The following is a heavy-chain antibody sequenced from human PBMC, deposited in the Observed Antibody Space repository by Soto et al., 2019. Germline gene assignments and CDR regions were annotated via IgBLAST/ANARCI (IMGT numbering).Heavy chain of an antibody. CDR3: TIVRVADSALDH. J-gene: IGHJ4*02. CDR2: MSYDGSDT. CDR1: GFIFRNNG. Sequence: GGSLILSCVGSGFIFRNNGMHGVRQTPGKGLEWVAFMSYDGSDTFYADSVKGRVTISRDNSKNTLFLHMSNLRAEDTAMYYCTIVRVADSALDHWGQGTLVTVSS. D-gene: IGHD3-10*02. V-gene: IGHV3-30*02.